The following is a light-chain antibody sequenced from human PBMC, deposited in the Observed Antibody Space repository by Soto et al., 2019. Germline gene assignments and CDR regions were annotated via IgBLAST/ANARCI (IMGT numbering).Light chain of an antibody. Sequence: QSVLTQPPSASETPGQRVTISCSRGNSNIGGDTVNWYQKLPGTAPKLLIYNNDQRPSGVPDRFSGSKSGTSASLAISGLQSEDEAHYYCATWDDSLNAVVFGGGTKLTVL. CDR3: ATWDDSLNAVV. CDR1: NSNIGGDT. J-gene: IGLJ2*01. V-gene: IGLV1-44*01. CDR2: NND.